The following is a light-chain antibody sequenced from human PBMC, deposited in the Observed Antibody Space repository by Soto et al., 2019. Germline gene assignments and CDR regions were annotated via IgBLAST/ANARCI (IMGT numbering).Light chain of an antibody. CDR3: QQSYSTLYP. CDR2: AAS. V-gene: IGKV1-39*01. J-gene: IGKJ2*01. CDR1: QSISSY. Sequence: DIQMTQSPSSLSASVGDRVTITCRASQSISSYLNWYQQKPGQAPKLLIYAASSLQSGVPSRFSGSGAGTDFTLTISSLQPEDFATYYCQQSYSTLYPFGQGTKREIK.